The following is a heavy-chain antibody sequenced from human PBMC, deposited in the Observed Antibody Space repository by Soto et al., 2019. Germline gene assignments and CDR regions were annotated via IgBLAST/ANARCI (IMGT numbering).Heavy chain of an antibody. CDR2: ISGSGDNT. CDR3: AKARGFCSSTSCSEGFDY. D-gene: IGHD2-2*01. Sequence: EVQLLESGGGLVQIGGSLRLSCAASGFTFSSYAMTWVRQAPGKGLEWVSGISGSGDNTYYADAVKGQFTISRDKSKNTLYLQMNSLRGEDTAVYYCAKARGFCSSTSCSEGFDYWGQGTLVTVSS. CDR1: GFTFSSYA. J-gene: IGHJ4*02. V-gene: IGHV3-23*01.